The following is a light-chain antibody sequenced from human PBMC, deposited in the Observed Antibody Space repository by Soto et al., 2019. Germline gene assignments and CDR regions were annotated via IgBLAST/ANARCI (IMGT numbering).Light chain of an antibody. Sequence: EIVLTQSPGTLSLSPGEGATLSCRASQSISSNFLAWYQQKRGQAPRLLIHGASNRATGIPDRFSGSGSGTDSTLTITRLEPEDFAVYYCQQYGGSPRTFGQGTKV. CDR2: GAS. CDR3: QQYGGSPRT. V-gene: IGKV3-20*01. J-gene: IGKJ1*01. CDR1: QSISSNF.